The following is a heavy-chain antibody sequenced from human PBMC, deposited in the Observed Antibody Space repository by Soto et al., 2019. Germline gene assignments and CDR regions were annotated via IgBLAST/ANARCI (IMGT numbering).Heavy chain of an antibody. D-gene: IGHD1-26*01. J-gene: IGHJ3*02. CDR1: GFTFDDYA. Sequence: GGSLRLSCAASGFTFDDYAMHWVRQAPGKGLEWVSGISWNSGSIGYVDSVKGRFTISRDNAKNSLYLQMNSLRAEDTALYYCASSGDAFDIWGQGTMVTVSS. V-gene: IGHV3-9*01. CDR3: ASSGDAFDI. CDR2: ISWNSGSI.